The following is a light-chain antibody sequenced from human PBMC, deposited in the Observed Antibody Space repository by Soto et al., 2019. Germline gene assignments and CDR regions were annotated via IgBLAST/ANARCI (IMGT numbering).Light chain of an antibody. CDR2: EVS. J-gene: IGLJ1*01. CDR1: SSDISGYDY. CDR3: SSYSISTAYL. Sequence: QSVLTQPASVSGSPGQSITISCTGTSSDISGYDYVSWYQLHPGKAPKLMVFEVSNRPSGVSYRFSGSKSGNTASLTISGLQAEDDADYFCSSYSISTAYLFGTGTKVTVL. V-gene: IGLV2-14*01.